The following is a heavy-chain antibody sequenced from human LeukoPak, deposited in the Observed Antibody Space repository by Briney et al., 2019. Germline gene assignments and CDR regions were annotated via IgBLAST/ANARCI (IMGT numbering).Heavy chain of an antibody. D-gene: IGHD3-3*01. CDR2: ISSSSSTI. J-gene: IGHJ3*02. CDR1: GFTFSGYW. CDR3: ARAGALGYDFWSGYSEAFDI. V-gene: IGHV3-48*01. Sequence: GGSLRLSCATSGFTFSGYWMNWVRQAPGKGLEWVSYISSSSSTIYYADSVKGRFTISRDNAKNSLYLQMDSLRAEDTAVYYCARAGALGYDFWSGYSEAFDIWGQGTMVTVSS.